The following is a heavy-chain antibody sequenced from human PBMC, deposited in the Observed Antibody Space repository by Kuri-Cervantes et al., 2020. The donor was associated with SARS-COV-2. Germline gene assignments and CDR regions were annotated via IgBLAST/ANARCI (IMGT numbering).Heavy chain of an antibody. Sequence: GESLKISCAASGFTFSSYGMHWVRQAPGKGLEWVAVISYDGSNKYYADSVKGRFTISRDNSKNTVYLQMNTLRADDTGMYYCAAYTPRGDYWGQGTLVTVSS. J-gene: IGHJ4*02. CDR2: ISYDGSNK. V-gene: IGHV3-30*03. CDR1: GFTFSSYG. CDR3: AAYTPRGDY. D-gene: IGHD2-2*02.